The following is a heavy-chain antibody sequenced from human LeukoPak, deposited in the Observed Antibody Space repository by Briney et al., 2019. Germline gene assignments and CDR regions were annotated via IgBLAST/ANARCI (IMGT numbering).Heavy chain of an antibody. CDR3: ARELGFCSSANCPLYHY. CDR1: GYTFTDYY. J-gene: IGHJ4*02. Sequence: ASVTVSCKASGYTFTDYYIHWVRQAPGQGLEWMGWINPNSGGTIFAQNFQGRVTMTRDTSINTAYMELSRLRSDDTAMYYCARELGFCSSANCPLYHYWGQGTLVTVSS. D-gene: IGHD2-2*01. V-gene: IGHV1-2*02. CDR2: INPNSGGT.